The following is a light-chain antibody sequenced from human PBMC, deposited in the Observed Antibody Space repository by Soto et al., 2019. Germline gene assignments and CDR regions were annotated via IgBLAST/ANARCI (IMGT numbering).Light chain of an antibody. J-gene: IGKJ1*01. CDR2: GAS. CDR1: QSVSSN. V-gene: IGKV3-15*01. Sequence: EVVMTQSPATLSVSPGERATLSCMASQSVSSNLAWYQQKHGQAPRLLIYGASTRATGIPARFSGSGSGTEFTLTISSLQSEDFAVYYCQQYNNWPPWTFGQGTKVDI. CDR3: QQYNNWPPWT.